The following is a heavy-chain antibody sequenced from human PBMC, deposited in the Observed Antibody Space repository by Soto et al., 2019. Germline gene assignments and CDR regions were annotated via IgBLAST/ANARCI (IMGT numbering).Heavy chain of an antibody. CDR3: ARGYCSSTSCPPGGMDV. CDR2: IIPIFGTA. V-gene: IGHV1-69*06. J-gene: IGHJ6*02. D-gene: IGHD2-2*01. CDR1: GGTFSSYA. Sequence: VASVKVSCKASGGTFSSYAISWVRQAPGQGLEWMGGIIPIFGTANYAQKFQGRVTITADKSTSTAYMEMSSLRSEDTDVYYCARGYCSSTSCPPGGMDVWGQGDTVTVSS.